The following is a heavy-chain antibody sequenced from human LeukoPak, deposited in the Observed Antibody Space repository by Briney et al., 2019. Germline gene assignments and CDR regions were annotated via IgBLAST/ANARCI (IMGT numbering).Heavy chain of an antibody. CDR1: GGSFSGYY. V-gene: IGHV4-34*01. Sequence: SETLSLTCAVYGGSFSGYYWSWIRQPPGKGLEWIGSIYYSGSTYYNPSLKSRVTISVDTSKNQFSLKLSSVTAADTAVYYCAVLTMVRGVYNWFDPWGQGALVTVSS. J-gene: IGHJ5*02. CDR3: AVLTMVRGVYNWFDP. CDR2: IYYSGST. D-gene: IGHD3-10*01.